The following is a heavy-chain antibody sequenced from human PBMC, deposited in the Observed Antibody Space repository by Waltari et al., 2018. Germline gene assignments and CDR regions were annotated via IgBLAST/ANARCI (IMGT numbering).Heavy chain of an antibody. CDR1: GFPPISSP. Sequence: VQLVDSGGDMVQPGGSLRRSCAASGFPPISSPMHWVCQDPGKGLEWVSGISGAGMTTYYADSVRSRFTISRDNDKNTVYLQMDSLRVEDTAVYYCAKDVALLVVPAAHDWFDPWGQGTLVTVSS. CDR3: AKDVALLVVPAAHDWFDP. V-gene: IGHV3-23*04. J-gene: IGHJ5*02. CDR2: ISGAGMTT. D-gene: IGHD2-2*01.